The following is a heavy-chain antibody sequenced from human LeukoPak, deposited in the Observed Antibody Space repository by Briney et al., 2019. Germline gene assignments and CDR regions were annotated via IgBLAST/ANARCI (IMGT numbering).Heavy chain of an antibody. CDR2: IKRDGSEK. V-gene: IGHV3-7*01. CDR3: ARDEPGVLWFGELLSAIDY. J-gene: IGHJ4*02. D-gene: IGHD3-10*01. Sequence: PGGSLRLSCAASGFTFSSYAMSWVRQAPGKGLEWVANIKRDGSEKYYVDSVKGRFTISRDNAKNSLYLQMNSLRAEDTAVYYCARDEPGVLWFGELLSAIDYWGQGALVTVSS. CDR1: GFTFSSYA.